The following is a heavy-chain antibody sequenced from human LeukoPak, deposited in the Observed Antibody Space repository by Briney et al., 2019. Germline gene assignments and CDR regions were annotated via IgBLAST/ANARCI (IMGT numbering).Heavy chain of an antibody. Sequence: SVKVSCKASGGTFSSYAISWVRQAPGQGLEWMGGIIPIFGTANYAQKFQGRVTITADESTSTAYMELSSLRFEDTAVYYCARPGYSYGYGPKYYFDYWGQGTLVTVSS. D-gene: IGHD5-18*01. CDR2: IIPIFGTA. V-gene: IGHV1-69*13. CDR1: GGTFSSYA. CDR3: ARPGYSYGYGPKYYFDY. J-gene: IGHJ4*02.